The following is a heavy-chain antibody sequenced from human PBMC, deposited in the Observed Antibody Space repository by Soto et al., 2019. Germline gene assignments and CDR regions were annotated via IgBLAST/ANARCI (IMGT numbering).Heavy chain of an antibody. CDR3: ATELGIRIVY. Sequence: GGSLRLSCVASGFTFSSYSMNWVRQAPGKGLEWVSSISSSSSYIYYADSVKGRFTISRDNAKNSLYLQMNSLRAEDTAVYYCATELGIRIVYWGQGTLVTVSS. J-gene: IGHJ4*02. CDR2: ISSSSSYI. CDR1: GFTFSSYS. D-gene: IGHD7-27*01. V-gene: IGHV3-21*01.